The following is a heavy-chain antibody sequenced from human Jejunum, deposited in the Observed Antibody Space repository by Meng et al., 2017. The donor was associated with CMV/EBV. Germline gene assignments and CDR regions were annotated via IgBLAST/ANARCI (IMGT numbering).Heavy chain of an antibody. CDR1: GFAFSDYW. Sequence: LKISCAASGFAFSDYWMDWVRQIPGKGLEWVANIKYDGREKYFVDSEEGRFTISRDNSRNTLYLHMNSLRAEDTAVYYCTRQLDYWGQGTLVTVSS. J-gene: IGHJ4*02. V-gene: IGHV3-7*01. D-gene: IGHD1-1*01. CDR2: IKYDGREK. CDR3: TRQLDY.